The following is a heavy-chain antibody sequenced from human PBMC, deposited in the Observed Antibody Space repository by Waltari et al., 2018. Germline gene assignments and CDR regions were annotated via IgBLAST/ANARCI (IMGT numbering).Heavy chain of an antibody. CDR3: ARCVVAVAGDTLDY. V-gene: IGHV5-51*01. Sequence: EVQLVQSGAEVKKPGESLKISCKGSGYSFTSYWIGWVRQRPGKGMEGMGVSYPGDSDTRYSPAVQGQVTISADKSISTAYRQWSSLKASDTAMYYCARCVVAVAGDTLDYWGQGTLVTVSS. CDR1: GYSFTSYW. J-gene: IGHJ4*02. D-gene: IGHD6-19*01. CDR2: SYPGDSDT.